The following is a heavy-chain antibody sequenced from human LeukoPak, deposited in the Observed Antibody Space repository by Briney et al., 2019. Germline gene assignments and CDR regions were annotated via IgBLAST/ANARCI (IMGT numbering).Heavy chain of an antibody. J-gene: IGHJ4*02. V-gene: IGHV3-23*03. D-gene: IGHD5-12*01. CDR3: AKDRVPESGYDIDY. CDR2: IYGGGGVI. CDR1: GFTFSGYG. Sequence: GGSLRLSCAASGFTFSGYGMYWVRQAPRKGLEWVAGIYGGGGVIEYADSVKGRFTISRDNSENILYLQMDSLRVEDTAIYYCAKDRVPESGYDIDYWGQGTLVTVSS.